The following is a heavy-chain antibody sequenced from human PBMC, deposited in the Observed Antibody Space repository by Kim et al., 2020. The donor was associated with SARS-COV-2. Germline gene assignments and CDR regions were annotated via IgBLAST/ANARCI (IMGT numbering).Heavy chain of an antibody. J-gene: IGHJ3*02. CDR3: ARSGSSGYYVAFDI. CDR2: IYYSGST. Sequence: SETLSLTCTVSGGSISSGGYYWSWIRQHPGKGLEWIGYIYYSGSTYYNPSLKSRVTISVDTSKNQFSLKLSSVTAADTAVYYCARSGSSGYYVAFDIWGQGTMITVSS. CDR1: GGSISSGGYY. V-gene: IGHV4-31*03. D-gene: IGHD3-22*01.